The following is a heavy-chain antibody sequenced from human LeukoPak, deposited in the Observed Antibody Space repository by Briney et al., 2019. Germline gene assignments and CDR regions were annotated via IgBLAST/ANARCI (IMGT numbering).Heavy chain of an antibody. CDR3: ARDDSYGWNDAFDI. D-gene: IGHD5-18*01. J-gene: IGHJ3*02. CDR2: IWYDGSNK. V-gene: IGHV3-33*01. Sequence: GGSLRLSCAASGFTFSSYGMHWVRQAPGKGLEWVAVIWYDGSNKYYADSVKGRFTISRDNSKNTLYLQMNSLRAEDTAVYYCARDDSYGWNDAFDIWGQGTMVTVSS. CDR1: GFTFSSYG.